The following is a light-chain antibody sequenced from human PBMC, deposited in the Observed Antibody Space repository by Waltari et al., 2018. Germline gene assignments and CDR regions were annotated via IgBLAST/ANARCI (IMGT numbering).Light chain of an antibody. CDR1: QDISTS. CDR2: HSS. CDR3: QQGDTSPPT. V-gene: IGKV1-12*01. Sequence: EIHLTHSPSSVSASVGDTVSMSCRASQDISTSLAWYQQKSGKAPSLLIYHSSTLQSGVPSRFSGAGTGTDFTLTINNLHPEDFATYFCQQGDTSPPTFGPGTKVELK. J-gene: IGKJ1*01.